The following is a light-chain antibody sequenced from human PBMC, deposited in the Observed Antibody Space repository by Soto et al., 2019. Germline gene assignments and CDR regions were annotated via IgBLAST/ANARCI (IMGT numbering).Light chain of an antibody. V-gene: IGLV1-40*01. Sequence: QSVLTQPPSVSGAPGQRITISCTATSSNIGTGYDVHWYQQLPGTAPKLIIYGNNNRPSGVPDRFSGSKSDTSASLAIAGLQAEDEADYYCQSYDSTLSGGVFGGGTKLTVL. CDR2: GNN. CDR3: QSYDSTLSGGV. CDR1: SSNIGTGYD. J-gene: IGLJ3*02.